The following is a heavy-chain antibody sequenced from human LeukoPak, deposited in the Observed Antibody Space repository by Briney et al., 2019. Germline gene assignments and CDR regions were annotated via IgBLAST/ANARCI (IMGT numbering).Heavy chain of an antibody. CDR3: AAGTGWLIDY. D-gene: IGHD6-19*01. Sequence: PGGSLRLSCAASGSTFSGYWMNWVRQVPGKGLEWVANIKQDGSEKYYVDSVKGRFTISRDNAKNSLYLQLNSLRAEDTAVYYCAAGTGWLIDYSGQGTLVTVSS. V-gene: IGHV3-7*01. J-gene: IGHJ4*02. CDR1: GSTFSGYW. CDR2: IKQDGSEK.